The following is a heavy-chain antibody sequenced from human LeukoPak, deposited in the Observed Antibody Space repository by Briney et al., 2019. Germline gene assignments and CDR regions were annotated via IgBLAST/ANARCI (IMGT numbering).Heavy chain of an antibody. CDR3: ARGRAEYDYVWGSLPFDY. D-gene: IGHD3-16*01. J-gene: IGHJ4*02. CDR2: ISAYNGNT. Sequence: GASVKVSCKASGGTFSSYAISWVRQAPGQGLEWMGRISAYNGNTNYAQKLQGRVTMTTDTSTSTAYMELRSLRSDDTAVYYCARGRAEYDYVWGSLPFDYWGQGTLVTVSS. CDR1: GGTFSSYA. V-gene: IGHV1-18*01.